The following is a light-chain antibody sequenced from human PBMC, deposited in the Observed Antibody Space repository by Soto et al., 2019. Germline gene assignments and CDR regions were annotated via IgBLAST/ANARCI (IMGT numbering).Light chain of an antibody. Sequence: EIVMTQSPATLSVSPGERATLSCRASHSVSSRLAWYQQKPGQAPRLLIYGASTRATGLPARFSGSGSGTEFTLTISSLQSEDFAVYYCQHHTNWPLTFGGGTTV. J-gene: IGKJ4*01. CDR2: GAS. CDR3: QHHTNWPLT. CDR1: HSVSSR. V-gene: IGKV3-15*01.